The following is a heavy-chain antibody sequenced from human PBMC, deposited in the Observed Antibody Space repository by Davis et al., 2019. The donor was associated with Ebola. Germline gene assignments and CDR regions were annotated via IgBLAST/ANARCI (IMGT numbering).Heavy chain of an antibody. D-gene: IGHD3-3*01. CDR1: DFTVGSNY. J-gene: IGHJ4*02. CDR3: AKEGRITIFGVVMQRGAGVDY. Sequence: GESLKISCAVSDFTVGSNYMSWVRQAPGKGLEWVSVIYTGGTTYYADSVKGRFTISRHSSENTLYLQMNSLRPEDTAVYYCAKEGRITIFGVVMQRGAGVDYWGQGTLVTVSS. V-gene: IGHV3-53*04. CDR2: IYTGGTT.